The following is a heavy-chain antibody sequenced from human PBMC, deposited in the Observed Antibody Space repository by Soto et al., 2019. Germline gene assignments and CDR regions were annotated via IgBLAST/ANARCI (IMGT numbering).Heavy chain of an antibody. J-gene: IGHJ5*02. CDR2: ISSSSSYI. Sequence: PGGSLRLSCAASGFTFSSYSMNWVRQAPGKGLEWVSSISSSSSYIYYADSVKGRFTISRDNAKNSLYLQMNSLRAEDTAVYYCARGIVVVVAAMWAPPYGFDPWGQGTLVTVSS. CDR3: ARGIVVVVAAMWAPPYGFDP. D-gene: IGHD2-15*01. CDR1: GFTFSSYS. V-gene: IGHV3-21*01.